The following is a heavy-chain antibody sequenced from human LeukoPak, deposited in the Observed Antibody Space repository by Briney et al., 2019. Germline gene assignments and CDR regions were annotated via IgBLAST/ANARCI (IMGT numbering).Heavy chain of an antibody. Sequence: GGSLRLSCAASGFTFSSYWMSWVRQAPGKGLEWVANIKQDGSEKYYVDSVKGRFTISRDNAKNSLYLQMNSLRAEDTAVYYCARDEHDFWGGYYFDYWGQGTLVTVSS. V-gene: IGHV3-7*01. CDR2: IKQDGSEK. J-gene: IGHJ4*02. CDR1: GFTFSSYW. D-gene: IGHD3-3*01. CDR3: ARDEHDFWGGYYFDY.